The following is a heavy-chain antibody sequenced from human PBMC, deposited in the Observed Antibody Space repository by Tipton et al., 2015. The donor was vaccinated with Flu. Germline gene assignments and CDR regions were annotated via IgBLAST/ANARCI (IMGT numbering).Heavy chain of an antibody. J-gene: IGHJ4*02. CDR2: IFHTGST. CDR3: ALRGYATIGPWNY. Sequence: GLVKPSETLSLTCAVSGYSINNGYYWAWIRQPPGKALEWIGTIFHTGSTFYSPSLKSRVTISVDRSKNQFSLHLNSVTAADTAMYFCALRGYATIGPWNYWGQGTLVSVSS. V-gene: IGHV4-38-2*01. CDR1: GYSINNGYY. D-gene: IGHD1-26*01.